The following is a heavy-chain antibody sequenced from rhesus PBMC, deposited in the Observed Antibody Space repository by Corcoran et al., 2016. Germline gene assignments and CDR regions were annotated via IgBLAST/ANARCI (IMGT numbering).Heavy chain of an antibody. Sequence: QVQLQESGPGLVKPSATLSLTCAVSGGSLSRNYWNWLRHPQGKGLEWMGRISGSGGRTYYNPSLKSRVTISTDTSKNQFSLKLSSVTAADTAVYYCAKGWRYFDLWGPGTPITISS. D-gene: IGHD3-3*01. J-gene: IGHJ2*01. CDR1: GGSLSRNY. CDR3: AKGWRYFDL. V-gene: IGHV4-173*01. CDR2: ISGSGGRT.